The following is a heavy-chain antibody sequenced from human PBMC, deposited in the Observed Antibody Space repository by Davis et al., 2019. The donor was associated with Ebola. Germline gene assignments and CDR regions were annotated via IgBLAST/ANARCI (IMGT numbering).Heavy chain of an antibody. J-gene: IGHJ5*02. D-gene: IGHD6-13*01. CDR1: GYTLTNYG. V-gene: IGHV1-18*04. CDR2: INPHNGNT. Sequence: ASVKVSCKASGYTLTNYGITWVRQAPGQGLEWMGWINPHNGNTNYAQNVQGRVTMTTDTSTSTAYMEVGSLRPDDTAVYYCARSEAAANDWFDPWGQGTLVTVSS. CDR3: ARSEAAANDWFDP.